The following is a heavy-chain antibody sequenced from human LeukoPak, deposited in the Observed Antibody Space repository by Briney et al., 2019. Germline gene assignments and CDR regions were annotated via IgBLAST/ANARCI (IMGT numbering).Heavy chain of an antibody. CDR3: ARGYCSSTSCHSHGDAFDI. D-gene: IGHD2-2*01. Sequence: GGSLRLSCAASGFTFSSYGMHWVRQAPGKGLEWVAVISYDGSNKYYADSVKGRFTISRDNSKNTLYLQMNSLRAEDTAVYYCARGYCSSTSCHSHGDAFDIWGQGTMVTVSS. J-gene: IGHJ3*02. V-gene: IGHV3-30*03. CDR1: GFTFSSYG. CDR2: ISYDGSNK.